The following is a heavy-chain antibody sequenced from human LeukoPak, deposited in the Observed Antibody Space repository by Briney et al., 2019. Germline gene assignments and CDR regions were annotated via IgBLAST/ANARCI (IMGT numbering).Heavy chain of an antibody. V-gene: IGHV1-69*01. CDR1: GGTFSSYA. J-gene: IGHJ4*02. CDR3: ASGSSPYNNYYDY. CDR2: IIPIFGTA. Sequence: SVKVSCKASGGTFSSYAISWVRQAPGQGLEWMGGIIPIFGTANYAQKFQGRVTITADESTSTAYMELSSLRSEDTAVYYCASGSSPYNNYYDYWGQGTLVTVSS. D-gene: IGHD1-14*01.